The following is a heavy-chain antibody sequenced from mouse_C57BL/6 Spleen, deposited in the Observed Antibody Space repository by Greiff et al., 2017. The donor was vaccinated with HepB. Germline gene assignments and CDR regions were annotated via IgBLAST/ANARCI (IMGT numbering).Heavy chain of an antibody. CDR3: ARDPSLGSSFYAMDY. CDR1: GYSITSGYY. CDR2: ISYDGSN. J-gene: IGHJ4*01. V-gene: IGHV3-6*01. Sequence: ESGPGLVKPSQSLSLTCSVTGYSITSGYYWNWIRQFPGNKLEWMGYISYDGSNNYNPSLKNRISITRDTSKNQFFLKLNSVTTEDTATYYCARDPSLGSSFYAMDYWGQGTSVTVSS. D-gene: IGHD1-1*01.